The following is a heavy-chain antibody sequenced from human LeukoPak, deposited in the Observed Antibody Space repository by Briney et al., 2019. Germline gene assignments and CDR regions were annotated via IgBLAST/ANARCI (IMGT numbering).Heavy chain of an antibody. CDR3: ARDKDFASDY. CDR1: GFTFSSYS. V-gene: IGHV3-48*02. CDR2: ISGGSDTI. Sequence: GGSLRLSCAASGFTFSSYSMNWVRQAPGKGLEWVSYISGGSDTISYAASVKGRFSISRDNAKNSLYLQTSSLRDEDTAVYYCARDKDFASDYWGQGTLVTISS. J-gene: IGHJ4*02. D-gene: IGHD3/OR15-3a*01.